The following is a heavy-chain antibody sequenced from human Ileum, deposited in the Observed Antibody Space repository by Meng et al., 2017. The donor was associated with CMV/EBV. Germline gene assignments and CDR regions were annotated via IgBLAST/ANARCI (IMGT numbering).Heavy chain of an antibody. Sequence: GGSLRLSCAAFEFIVSQNYMSWVRQAPGKGPEWVSVIYGGGTTYYADSVKGRFTISRDKSKNTLFLQMNSLRVEDTAVYYCAGDPGLPNGMNVWGQETTVTVSS. CDR2: IYGGGTT. CDR1: EFIVSQNY. D-gene: IGHD4-11*01. J-gene: IGHJ6*02. V-gene: IGHV3-53*01. CDR3: AGDPGLPNGMNV.